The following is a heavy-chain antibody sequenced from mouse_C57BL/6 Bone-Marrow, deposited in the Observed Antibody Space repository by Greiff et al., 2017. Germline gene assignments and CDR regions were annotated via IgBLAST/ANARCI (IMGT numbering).Heavy chain of an antibody. D-gene: IGHD3-2*02. J-gene: IGHJ3*01. CDR1: GYTFTSYW. Sequence: VQLQQPGAELVKPGASVQLSCKASGYTFTSYWMQWVKQRPGQGLEWIGEIDPSDSYTNYNQKFKGKATLTVDTSSSTAYKQLSSLTSEDSAVYDCVTAQATAWFAYWGQGTLVTVSA. V-gene: IGHV1-50*01. CDR2: IDPSDSYT. CDR3: VTAQATAWFAY.